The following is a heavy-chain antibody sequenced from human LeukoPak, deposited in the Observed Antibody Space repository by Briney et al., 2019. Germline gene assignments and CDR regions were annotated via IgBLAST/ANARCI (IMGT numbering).Heavy chain of an antibody. V-gene: IGHV4-59*01. CDR3: ARDRAAGSYYYYYMDV. J-gene: IGHJ6*03. Sequence: PSETLSLTCTVSGGSISSYYWSWIRQPPGKGLEWIGYIYYSGSTNYNPSLKSRVTISVDTSKNQFSLKLSSVTAADMAVYYCARDRAAGSYYYYYMDVWGKGTTVTVSS. CDR1: GGSISSYY. CDR2: IYYSGST. D-gene: IGHD6-13*01.